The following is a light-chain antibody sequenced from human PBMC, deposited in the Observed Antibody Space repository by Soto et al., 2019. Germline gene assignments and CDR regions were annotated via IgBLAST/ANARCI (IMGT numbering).Light chain of an antibody. CDR1: QGISDT. V-gene: IGKV3-15*01. J-gene: IGKJ1*01. Sequence: EIVMTPSPATLSVSPGGRATLSCRASQGISDTLAWYQQKPGQAPRLLIYGASKRATGFPARFSGSGSGTDFTLTISSLQSEDFAVYYCQQYNNWPRTFGQGTKVDIK. CDR3: QQYNNWPRT. CDR2: GAS.